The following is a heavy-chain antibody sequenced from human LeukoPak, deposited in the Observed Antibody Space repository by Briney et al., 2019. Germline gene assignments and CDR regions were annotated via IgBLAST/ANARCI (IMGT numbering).Heavy chain of an antibody. CDR1: GGSFGGYY. Sequence: SETLSLTCAVYGGSFGGYYWSWIRQPPGKGLEWIGEINHSGSTNYNPSLKSRVTISVDTSKNQFSLKLSSVTAADTAVYYCARGSLFDYWGQGTLVTVSS. J-gene: IGHJ4*02. CDR2: INHSGST. V-gene: IGHV4-34*01. CDR3: ARGSLFDY.